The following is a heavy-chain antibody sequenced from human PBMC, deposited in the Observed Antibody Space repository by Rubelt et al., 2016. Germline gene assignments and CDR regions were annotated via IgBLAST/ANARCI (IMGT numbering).Heavy chain of an antibody. J-gene: IGHJ4*02. CDR2: IYHSGST. V-gene: IGHV4-59*01. D-gene: IGHD3-16*01. CDR3: ATTTDGRFGGLDN. CDR1: GGSITTYY. Sequence: QVQLQGSGPGLVKPSETLSLTCSVSGGSITTYYWSWIRQPPGKGLEWIGYIYHSGSTNTSPSLNSRVTISLDTSKNQFPLNLRSVTAADTAVYYCATTTDGRFGGLDNWGQGTLVTVSS.